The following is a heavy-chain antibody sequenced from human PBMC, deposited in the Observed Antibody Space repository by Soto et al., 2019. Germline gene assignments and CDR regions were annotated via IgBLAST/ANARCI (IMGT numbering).Heavy chain of an antibody. Sequence: QVQLQESGPGLVKPSQTLSLTCTVSGGSISSGDYYWSWIRQPPGKGLEWIGFFYYSGSTYYNPSLKSRVTISVDTSKNQFSLKLSSVTAADTAVSYWARWWFGEFFDYWGQGTLVTVSS. CDR2: FYYSGST. CDR3: ARWWFGEFFDY. CDR1: GGSISSGDYY. V-gene: IGHV4-30-4*01. D-gene: IGHD3-10*01. J-gene: IGHJ4*02.